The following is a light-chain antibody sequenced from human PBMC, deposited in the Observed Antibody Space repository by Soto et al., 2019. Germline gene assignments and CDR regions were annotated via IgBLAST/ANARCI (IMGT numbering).Light chain of an antibody. J-gene: IGLJ2*01. CDR1: ALPKQY. CDR2: KDS. V-gene: IGLV3-25*03. Sequence: SYELTQPPSVSVSPGQTARITCSGDALPKQYAYWYQQKPGQAPVLVIYKDSERPSGIPERFSGSSSGTTVTLTISGVQAEDEADYYCQSADSSCTYVVFGGRTKLTVL. CDR3: QSADSSCTYVV.